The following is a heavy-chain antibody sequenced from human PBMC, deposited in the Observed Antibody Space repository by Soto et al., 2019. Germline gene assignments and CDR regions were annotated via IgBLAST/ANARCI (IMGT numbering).Heavy chain of an antibody. CDR2: MNPNSGNT. CDR1: GYTFTSYD. CDR3: ARATTSYGMDV. V-gene: IGHV1-8*01. D-gene: IGHD1-1*01. Sequence: QVQLVQSGAEVKKPGASVKVSCKASGYTFTSYDINWVRQATGQGLEWMGWMNPNSGNTGYAKKSTGRVTMNRNTSISTAYLELSSLRSEDTAVYYSARATTSYGMDVWGQGTTVTVSS. J-gene: IGHJ6*02.